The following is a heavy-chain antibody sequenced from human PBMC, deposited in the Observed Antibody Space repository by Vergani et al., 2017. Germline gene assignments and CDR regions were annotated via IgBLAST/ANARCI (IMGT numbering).Heavy chain of an antibody. V-gene: IGHV3-43*01. CDR2: ISWDGGST. Sequence: EVQLVESGGVVVQPGGSLRLSCAASGFTFDDYTMHWVRQAPGKGLEWVSLISWDGGSTYYADSVKDRCTISRDNSKNSRYLQMSSLRTEDTALYYCAILGAKTPINNWFEPWAQGTVVTSSS. CDR3: AILGAKTPINNWFEP. J-gene: IGHJ5*02. D-gene: IGHD3-3*01. CDR1: GFTFDDYT.